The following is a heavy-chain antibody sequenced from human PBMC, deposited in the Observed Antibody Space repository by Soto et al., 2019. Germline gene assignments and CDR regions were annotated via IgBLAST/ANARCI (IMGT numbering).Heavy chain of an antibody. D-gene: IGHD3-10*01. Sequence: QVQLVESGGGVVQPGRSLRLSCAASGFTFSSYGMHWVRQAPGKGLEWVAVIWYDGSNKYYADSVKGRFTISRDNSKNTLYLQMNSLRVEDTAVYYCARDGSGDRHAFDIRGQGTMVTVSS. CDR3: ARDGSGDRHAFDI. CDR1: GFTFSSYG. CDR2: IWYDGSNK. V-gene: IGHV3-33*01. J-gene: IGHJ3*02.